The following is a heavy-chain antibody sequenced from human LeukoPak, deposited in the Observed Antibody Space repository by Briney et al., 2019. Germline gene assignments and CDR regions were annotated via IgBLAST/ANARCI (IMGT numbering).Heavy chain of an antibody. CDR2: ISTSGSYI. D-gene: IGHD3-22*01. CDR1: GFTFSSYE. J-gene: IGHJ1*01. Sequence: GGSLRLSCAASGFTFSSYEMNWVRQAPGKGLEWVSYISTSGSYIFYADSVKGRFTISRDNAKISLYVQMNSLRDEDTAVYYCARGGYYDSSGYYYVGYFHHWGQGTLVTVSS. V-gene: IGHV3-48*03. CDR3: ARGGYYDSSGYYYVGYFHH.